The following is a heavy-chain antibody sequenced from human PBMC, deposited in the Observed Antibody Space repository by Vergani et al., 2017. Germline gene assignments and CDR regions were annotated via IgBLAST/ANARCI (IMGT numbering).Heavy chain of an antibody. CDR2: INPNSGGT. CDR1: GYTFTGYY. D-gene: IGHD6-13*01. V-gene: IGHV1-2*02. J-gene: IGHJ3*02. Sequence: QVQLVQSGAEVKTPGASVKVSCKASGYTFTGYYMHWVRQAPGQGLEWMGWINPNSGGTNYAQKFQGRVTMTRDTSISTAYMELSRLGSDDTAVYYGASNYGLSSSWYLSAFDIWGQGTMVTVSS. CDR3: ASNYGLSSSWYLSAFDI.